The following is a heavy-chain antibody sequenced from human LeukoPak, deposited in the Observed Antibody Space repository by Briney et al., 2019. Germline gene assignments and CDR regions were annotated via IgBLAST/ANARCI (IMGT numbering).Heavy chain of an antibody. J-gene: IGHJ4*02. CDR2: IYYSGST. Sequence: SQTLSLTCTVSGGSIRSGDYYWSWIRQPPGKGREWIGYIYYSGSTYYNPSLKSRVTISVDTSKNQFSLKLSSVTAADTAVYYCARDCSGGSCYTDYWGQGTLVNVSS. CDR3: ARDCSGGSCYTDY. CDR1: GGSIRSGDYY. D-gene: IGHD2-15*01. V-gene: IGHV4-30-4*08.